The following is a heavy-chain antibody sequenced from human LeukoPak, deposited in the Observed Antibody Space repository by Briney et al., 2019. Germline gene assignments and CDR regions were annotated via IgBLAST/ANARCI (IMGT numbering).Heavy chain of an antibody. CDR2: IKEDGSDK. Sequence: GGSLRLSCLASGFTFSNSWMTWVRQAPGRGLEWVANIKEDGSDKQYVDSVRGRFTISRDNAKNSLYLQMNSLRAEDTAVYYCARDCWNYGVRRDAFDIWGQGTMVTVSS. CDR3: ARDCWNYGVRRDAFDI. D-gene: IGHD1-7*01. CDR1: GFTFSNSW. J-gene: IGHJ3*02. V-gene: IGHV3-7*01.